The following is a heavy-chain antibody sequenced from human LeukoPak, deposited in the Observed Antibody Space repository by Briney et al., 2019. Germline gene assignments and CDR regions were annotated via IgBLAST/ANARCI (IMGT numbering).Heavy chain of an antibody. CDR3: ARGKDGVITRYFDY. D-gene: IGHD3-22*01. CDR2: ISYDGSNK. J-gene: IGHJ4*02. CDR1: GFTFSSYA. V-gene: IGHV3-30-3*01. Sequence: GRSLRLSCAASGFTFSSYAMHWVRQAPGKGLEWVAVISYDGSNKYYADSVKGRFTISRDNSKNTLYLQMNSLRAEDTAVYYCARGKDGVITRYFDYWGQGTLVTVSS.